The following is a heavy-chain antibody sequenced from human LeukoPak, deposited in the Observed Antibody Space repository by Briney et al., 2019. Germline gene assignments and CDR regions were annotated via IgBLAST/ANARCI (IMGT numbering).Heavy chain of an antibody. D-gene: IGHD6-13*01. J-gene: IGHJ5*02. V-gene: IGHV3-7*01. CDR1: GFPFSSYW. Sequence: PGGSLRLSCTASGFPFSSYWMAWVRQAPGKGLEWVASIKQDGGEKFYVDSLKGRFTISRDNAKNSLYLQMNFLRVEDSAVYYCARERIAAANNWFDPWGQGTLVTVSS. CDR3: ARERIAAANNWFDP. CDR2: IKQDGGEK.